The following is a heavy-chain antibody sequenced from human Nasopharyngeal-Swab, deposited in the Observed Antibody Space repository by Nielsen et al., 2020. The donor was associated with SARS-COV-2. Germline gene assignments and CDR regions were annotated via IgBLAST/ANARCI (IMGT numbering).Heavy chain of an antibody. V-gene: IGHV4-34*01. CDR1: GGSISSYY. J-gene: IGHJ4*02. CDR3: ASGGGSLDY. Sequence: SETLSLTCTVSGGSISSYYWSWIRQPPGKGLEWIGEINHSGSTNYNPSLKSRVTISVDTSKNQFSLKLSSVTAADTAVYYCASGGGSLDYWGQGTLVTVSS. D-gene: IGHD4-23*01. CDR2: INHSGST.